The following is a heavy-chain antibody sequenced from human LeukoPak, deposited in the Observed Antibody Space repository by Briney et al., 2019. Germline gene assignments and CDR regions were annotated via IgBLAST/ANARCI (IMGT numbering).Heavy chain of an antibody. CDR3: AKGGLQLWTDY. J-gene: IGHJ4*02. Sequence: GGSLRLSCAASGFSFSTTWMHWVRQTPDKGLVWVSRIKSDGISTIYADSVKGRFTISRDNAKNSLYLQMNSLRAEDTAVYYCAKGGLQLWTDYWGQGTLVTVSS. CDR1: GFSFSTTW. D-gene: IGHD5-18*01. CDR2: IKSDGIST. V-gene: IGHV3-74*01.